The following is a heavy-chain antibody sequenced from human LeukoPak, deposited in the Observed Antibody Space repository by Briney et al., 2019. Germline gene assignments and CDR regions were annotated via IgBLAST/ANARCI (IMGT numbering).Heavy chain of an antibody. CDR1: GGSFSGDY. J-gene: IGHJ6*03. Sequence: SETLSLTCAVYGGSFSGDYCSWIRQPPGKGLEWIGEINHSGSTNYNPSLKSRVTISVDTSKNQFSLKQSSVTAADTAVYYCAKSISYYYYYYMDVWGEGTTVTVSS. CDR2: INHSGST. V-gene: IGHV4-34*01. CDR3: AKSISYYYYYYMDV.